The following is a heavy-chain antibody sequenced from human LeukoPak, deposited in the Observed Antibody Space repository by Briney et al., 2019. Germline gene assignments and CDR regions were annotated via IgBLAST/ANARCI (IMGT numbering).Heavy chain of an antibody. D-gene: IGHD3-22*01. V-gene: IGHV3-30-3*01. CDR2: ISYDGSNK. CDR3: ARELKYYYDSSGYYSDAFDI. J-gene: IGHJ3*02. Sequence: GGSLRLSCAASGFTFSSYAMHWVRQAPGKGLEWVAVISYDGSNKYYADSVKGRFTISRDNSKNTLYLQMSSLRAEDTAVYYCARELKYYYDSSGYYSDAFDIWGQGTMVTVSS. CDR1: GFTFSSYA.